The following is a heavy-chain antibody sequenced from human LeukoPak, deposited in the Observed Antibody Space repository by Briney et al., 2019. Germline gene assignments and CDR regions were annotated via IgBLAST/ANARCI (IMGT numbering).Heavy chain of an antibody. V-gene: IGHV3-48*03. CDR3: ATGDDYRTFDY. J-gene: IGHJ4*02. D-gene: IGHD5-24*01. Sequence: QAGGSLRLSRAASEFTFSSYEMNWVRQAPGKGLEWVSYISSSGITIYYADSVKGRFTISRDNAKNSLYLQMNSLRAEDTAVYYCATGDDYRTFDYWGQGTLVTVSS. CDR1: EFTFSSYE. CDR2: ISSSGITI.